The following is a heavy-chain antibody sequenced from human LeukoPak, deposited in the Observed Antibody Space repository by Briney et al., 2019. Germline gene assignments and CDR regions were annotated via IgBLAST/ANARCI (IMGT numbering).Heavy chain of an antibody. CDR2: INPSGGST. CDR1: GYTFTSYY. J-gene: IGHJ5*02. Sequence: ASVKVSCKASGYTFTSYYMHWVRQAPGQGLEWMGIINPSGGSTSYAQKFQGRVTMTRDTSTSTVYMELSSLRSEDTAVYYCARDLCSGGSCYSLGYWFDPWGQGTLVTVSS. D-gene: IGHD2-15*01. V-gene: IGHV1-46*01. CDR3: ARDLCSGGSCYSLGYWFDP.